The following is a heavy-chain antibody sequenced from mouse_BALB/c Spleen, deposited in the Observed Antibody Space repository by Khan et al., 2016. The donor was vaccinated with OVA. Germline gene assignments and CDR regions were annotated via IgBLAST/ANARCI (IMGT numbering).Heavy chain of an antibody. J-gene: IGHJ1*01. CDR2: IDPANGNT. Sequence: VQLKQSGAELVKPGASVKLSCTASGFNIKDTYMHWVKQRPEQGLEWIGRIDPANGNTKYDPKFQGKATITADTSSNTAYLQLSSLTSEDTAVYYCARPTTATWYFDVWGAGTTVTVSS. CDR1: GFNIKDTY. D-gene: IGHD1-2*01. CDR3: ARPTTATWYFDV. V-gene: IGHV14-3*02.